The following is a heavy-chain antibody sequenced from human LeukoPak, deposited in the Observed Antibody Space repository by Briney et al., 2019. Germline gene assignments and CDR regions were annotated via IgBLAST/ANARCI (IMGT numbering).Heavy chain of an antibody. D-gene: IGHD1-26*01. V-gene: IGHV4-30-4*08. J-gene: IGHJ5*02. CDR2: IYYSGST. Sequence: LRLSCAASGFTFSSYAMSWVRQPPGKGLEWIGYIYYSGSTYYNPSLKSRVTISVDTSKNQFSLKLSSVTAADTAVYYCARVATRRWFDPWGQGTLVTVSS. CDR1: GFTFSSYA. CDR3: ARVATRRWFDP.